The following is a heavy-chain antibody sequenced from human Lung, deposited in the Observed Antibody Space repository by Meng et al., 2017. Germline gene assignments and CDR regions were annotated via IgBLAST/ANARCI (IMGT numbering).Heavy chain of an antibody. J-gene: IGHJ5*02. Sequence: QVQLQESGPGLVKPSGTLSLTCAVFGGSISSRNWWSWVRQSPGKGLEWIGEIYHSGRTNYNPPLESRVTISLDKSQNHFSLKVKSVTAADTAVYYCVRGGQDQAYYDFWSGPFDPWGQGTLVTVSS. CDR3: VRGGQDQAYYDFWSGPFDP. CDR2: IYHSGRT. D-gene: IGHD3-3*01. CDR1: GGSISSRNW. V-gene: IGHV4-4*02.